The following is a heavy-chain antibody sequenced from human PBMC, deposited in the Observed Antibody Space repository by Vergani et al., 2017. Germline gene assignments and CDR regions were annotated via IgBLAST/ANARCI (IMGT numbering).Heavy chain of an antibody. CDR3: ARETVVSLFDY. V-gene: IGHV4-31*03. D-gene: IGHD3-22*01. CDR2: IYYSGST. CDR1: GGSISSGGYY. Sequence: QVLLQESGPGLVKPSQTLSLTCTVSGGSISSGGYYWSWVRQHPGQGLEWIGYIYYSGSTYYNPSLKSRVTISVDTSKNQFSLELSSVTAADTAVYYCARETVVSLFDYWGQGTLVTVSS. J-gene: IGHJ4*02.